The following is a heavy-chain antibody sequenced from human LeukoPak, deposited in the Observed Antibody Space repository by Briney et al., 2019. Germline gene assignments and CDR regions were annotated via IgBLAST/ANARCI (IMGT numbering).Heavy chain of an antibody. J-gene: IGHJ5*02. CDR3: ARADLYCSSTSCYRGGNWFDP. D-gene: IGHD2-2*02. CDR2: INPSGGST. CDR1: GYTFTSYY. V-gene: IGHV1-46*01. Sequence: ASVKVSCKASGYTFTSYYMHWVRQAPGQGLEWMGIINPSGGSTSHAQKFQGRVTMTRDTSTSTVYMELSSLRSEDTAVYYCARADLYCSSTSCYRGGNWFDPWGQGTLVTVSS.